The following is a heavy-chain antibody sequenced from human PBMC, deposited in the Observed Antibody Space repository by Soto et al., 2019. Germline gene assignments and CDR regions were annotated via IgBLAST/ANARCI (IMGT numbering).Heavy chain of an antibody. CDR1: GFTFSSYA. Sequence: QVQLVESGGGVVQPGRSLRLSCAASGFTFSSYAMHWVRQAPGKGLEWVTVISFDGKNKYYAYSVKGRFTISRDDSKNTLYLQMNSLRAEDTAVYYCAREILPPYWGSDCYPYFDYWGQGTLVTVSS. J-gene: IGHJ4*02. CDR2: ISFDGKNK. CDR3: AREILPPYWGSDCYPYFDY. V-gene: IGHV3-30*04. D-gene: IGHD2-21*02.